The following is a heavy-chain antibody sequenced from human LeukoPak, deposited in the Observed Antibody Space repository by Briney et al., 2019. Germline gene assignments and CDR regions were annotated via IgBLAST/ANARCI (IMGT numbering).Heavy chain of an antibody. V-gene: IGHV4-39*01. D-gene: IGHD3-16*02. J-gene: IGHJ4*02. CDR1: GGSISSSSYF. CDR3: ARQGIVGSGY. Sequence: SETLSLTCTVSGGSISSSSYFWAWIRQPPGKGLEWIGSISYSGSTYYNPSLKSRVTISADTSKNQFSLTLSSVTAADTAAYYCARQGIVGSGYWGQGTLVTVSS. CDR2: ISYSGST.